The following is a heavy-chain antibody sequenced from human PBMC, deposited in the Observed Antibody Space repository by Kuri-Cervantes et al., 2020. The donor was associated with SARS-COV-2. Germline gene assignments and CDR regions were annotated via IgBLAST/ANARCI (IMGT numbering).Heavy chain of an antibody. D-gene: IGHD3-22*01. V-gene: IGHV3-30*02. CDR1: GFTVSSNY. J-gene: IGHJ6*02. CDR3: ARDIPKITLILIAIFKGSYAMDV. CDR2: TRSEGITK. Sequence: GGSLRLSCAASGFTVSSNYMSWVRQAPGKGLEWVAFTRSEGITKYYGDSVRGRFTISRDNSKNTLYLQMNSLRPEDTAVYYCARDIPKITLILIAIFKGSYAMDVWGQGTTVTVSS.